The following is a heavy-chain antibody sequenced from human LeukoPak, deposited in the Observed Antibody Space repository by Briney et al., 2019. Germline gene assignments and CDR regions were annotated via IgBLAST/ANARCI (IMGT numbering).Heavy chain of an antibody. CDR1: GYTFTSYG. CDR3: ARDRVWFGESYFDY. CDR2: ISAYNGNT. V-gene: IGHV1-18*01. J-gene: IGHJ4*02. Sequence: ASVKVSCKASGYTFTSYGISWVRPAPGQGLEWMGWISAYNGNTNYAQKLQGRVTMTTDTSTSTAYMELRSLRSDDTAVYYCARDRVWFGESYFDYWGQGTLVTVSS. D-gene: IGHD3-10*01.